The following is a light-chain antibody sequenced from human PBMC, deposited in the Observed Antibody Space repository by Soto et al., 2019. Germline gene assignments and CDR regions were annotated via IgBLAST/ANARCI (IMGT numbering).Light chain of an antibody. Sequence: QSALTQPRSVSGSPGQSVTISCTGTSSDVGGYNYVSWYQQHPGRAPKLIISDVSKRPSGVPDRFSGSKSGNTASLTISGLQAEHEADYYCCSYAVSNILICGGGTKLTVL. CDR2: DVS. CDR3: CSYAVSNILI. V-gene: IGLV2-11*01. J-gene: IGLJ2*01. CDR1: SSDVGGYNY.